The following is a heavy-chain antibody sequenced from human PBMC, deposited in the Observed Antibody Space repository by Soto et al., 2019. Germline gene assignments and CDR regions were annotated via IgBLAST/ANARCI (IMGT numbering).Heavy chain of an antibody. CDR3: ARSFIADNWFDP. Sequence: PSETLSLTCAVYGGSFSGYYWSWIRQPPGKGLEWIGEINHSGSTNYNPSLKSRVTISVDTSKNQFSLKLSSVTAADTAVYYCARSFIADNWFDPWGQGTLVTVSS. CDR2: INHSGST. J-gene: IGHJ5*02. D-gene: IGHD6-13*01. CDR1: GGSFSGYY. V-gene: IGHV4-34*01.